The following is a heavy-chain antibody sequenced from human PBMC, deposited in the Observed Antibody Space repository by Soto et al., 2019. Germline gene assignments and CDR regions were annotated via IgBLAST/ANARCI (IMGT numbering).Heavy chain of an antibody. Sequence: PGGSLRLSCAASGFTFSSYGMHWVRQAPGKGLEWVAVISYDGSNKYYADSVKGRFTISRDNSKNTLYLQMNSLRAEDTAVYYCAKEGIVATIGLDYWGQGTLVTVSS. CDR1: GFTFSSYG. V-gene: IGHV3-30*18. CDR3: AKEGIVATIGLDY. CDR2: ISYDGSNK. D-gene: IGHD5-12*01. J-gene: IGHJ4*02.